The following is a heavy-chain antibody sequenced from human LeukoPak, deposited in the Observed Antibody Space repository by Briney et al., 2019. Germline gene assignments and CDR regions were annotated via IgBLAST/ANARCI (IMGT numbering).Heavy chain of an antibody. V-gene: IGHV1-18*01. CDR3: ARDVGITVADSFDP. J-gene: IGHJ5*02. CDR2: IHIYRGNT. D-gene: IGHD6-13*01. CDR1: GYISTNYG. Sequence: ASVKVSCKASGYISTNYGISWVRQAPGQGLEWMGWIHIYRGNTNYAQKFQGRVTMTTDTSTSTVYMEVRGLRSDDTAMYYCARDVGITVADSFDPWGQGTLVTVSS.